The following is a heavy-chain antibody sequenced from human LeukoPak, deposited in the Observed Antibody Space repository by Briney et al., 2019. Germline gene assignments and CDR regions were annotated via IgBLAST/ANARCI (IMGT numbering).Heavy chain of an antibody. J-gene: IGHJ4*02. D-gene: IGHD3-10*01. CDR3: ARIGLGVSFGSGFDY. CDR1: GVTLSNYA. V-gene: IGHV3-23*01. CDR2: ISSSGSGGNT. Sequence: GGSLRLSCVASGVTLSNYAMSWARQAPGKGLEWVSGISSSGSGGNTYYADSVKGRFTISRDDSKNTLFLQMNNLRVEDTAMYHCARIGLGVSFGSGFDYWGQGTLVTVTS.